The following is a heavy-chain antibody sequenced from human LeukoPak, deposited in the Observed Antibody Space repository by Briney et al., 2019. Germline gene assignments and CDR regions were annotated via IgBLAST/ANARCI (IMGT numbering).Heavy chain of an antibody. D-gene: IGHD3-22*01. CDR3: ARPSYYYDSSGNTMTNWFDP. V-gene: IGHV4-39*01. CDR1: GGSISSSSDY. J-gene: IGHJ5*02. CDR2: IYYHENT. Sequence: PSETLSLTCTVSGGSISSSSDYWGWIRQAPGKGLEWIGSIYYHENTYYNSSLKSRVTISVDTSKNQFSLKLSSVTAADTAVYYCARPSYYYDSSGNTMTNWFDPWGQGTLVTVSS.